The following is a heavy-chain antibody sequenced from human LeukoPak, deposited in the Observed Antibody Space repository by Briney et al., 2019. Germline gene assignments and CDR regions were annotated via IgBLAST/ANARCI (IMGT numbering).Heavy chain of an antibody. CDR1: GGSFSGYY. CDR3: ARHVGHDFWSGYRSVDP. D-gene: IGHD3-3*01. V-gene: IGHV4-34*01. CDR2: INHSGST. J-gene: IGHJ5*02. Sequence: SETLSLTCAVYGGSFSGYYWSWIRQPPGKGLEWIGEINHSGSTNYNPSLKSRVILSVDTSKNQFSLKLSSVTAADTAVYYCARHVGHDFWSGYRSVDPWGQGTLVTVSS.